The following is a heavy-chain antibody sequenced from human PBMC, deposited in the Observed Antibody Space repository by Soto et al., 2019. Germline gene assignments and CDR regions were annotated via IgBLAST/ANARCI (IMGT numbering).Heavy chain of an antibody. CDR1: GYSISTNNW. CDR2: TSYRGST. V-gene: IGHV4-28*07. Sequence: QVHLQESGPGLVKPSDTLSLTCVVSGYSISTNNWWGWVRQTPGKGLEWIAYTSYRGSTHSNPALSSRVAVSVDTSTNQLFLDLRSVTAVDTAVYYWARAVQSDYVSYFDSWGQGTLVTVSP. CDR3: ARAVQSDYVSYFDS. D-gene: IGHD3-10*01. J-gene: IGHJ4*02.